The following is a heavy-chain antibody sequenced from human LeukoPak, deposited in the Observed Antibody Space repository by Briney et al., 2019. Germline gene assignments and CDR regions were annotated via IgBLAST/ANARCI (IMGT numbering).Heavy chain of an antibody. V-gene: IGHV3-21*01. D-gene: IGHD3-22*01. CDR2: ISSSSSYI. Sequence: GGSLRLSCAASGFTFSSYSMNWVRQAPGKGLAWVSSISSSSSYIYYADSVKGRFTISRDNAKNTLYLQMSSLRAEDTAVYYCAKAAIAMRVAQQGDVWFDYWGQGTLVTVSS. J-gene: IGHJ4*02. CDR1: GFTFSSYS. CDR3: AKAAIAMRVAQQGDVWFDY.